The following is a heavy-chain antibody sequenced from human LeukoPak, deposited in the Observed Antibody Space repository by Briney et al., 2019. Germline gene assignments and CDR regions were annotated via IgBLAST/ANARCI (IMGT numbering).Heavy chain of an antibody. CDR3: ASRPPTSRTYYGVFDY. CDR2: IKEDGSEK. Sequence: PGGSLRLSCAASGVTFSRYWMSWVRQAPGKGPEWVANIKEDGSEKYYADSVKGRFTISRDSAKNSLYLQMNSLRAEDTAVYYCASRPPTSRTYYGVFDYWGQGALVTVSS. CDR1: GVTFSRYW. J-gene: IGHJ4*02. D-gene: IGHD3-10*01. V-gene: IGHV3-7*03.